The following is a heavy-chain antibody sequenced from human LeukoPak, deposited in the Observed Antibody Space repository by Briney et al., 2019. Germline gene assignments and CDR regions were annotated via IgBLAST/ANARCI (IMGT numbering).Heavy chain of an antibody. CDR2: ISWNSGSI. D-gene: IGHD5-18*01. CDR3: AKTSGYSYAHDAFDI. V-gene: IGHV3-9*01. J-gene: IGHJ3*02. CDR1: GFTFGDYA. Sequence: PGGSLRLSCAASGFTFGDYAMHWVRQAPGKGLEWASGISWNSGSIGYADSVKGRFTISRDNAKNSLYLQMNSLRAEDTALYYCAKTSGYSYAHDAFDIWGQGTMVTVSS.